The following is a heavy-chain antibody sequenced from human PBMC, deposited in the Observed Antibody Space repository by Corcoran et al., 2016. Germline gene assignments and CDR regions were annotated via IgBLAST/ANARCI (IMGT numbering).Heavy chain of an antibody. CDR3: ARFSERTAMVRGHLRY. D-gene: IGHD3-10*01. Sequence: QVQLVQSGAEVKKPGASVKVSCKASGYTFTGYYMHWVRQAPGQGLEWMGWINPNSGGTNYAQKFQGRVTMTRDTSISTAYMELSRLRSDDTAVYYCARFSERTAMVRGHLRYWGQGTLVTVSS. V-gene: IGHV1-2*02. CDR2: INPNSGGT. CDR1: GYTFTGYY. J-gene: IGHJ4*02.